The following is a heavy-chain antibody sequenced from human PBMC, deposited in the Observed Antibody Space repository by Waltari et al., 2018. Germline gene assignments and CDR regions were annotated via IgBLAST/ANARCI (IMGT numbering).Heavy chain of an antibody. Sequence: QLQLQESGPGLVKPSETLSLTCTVSGGSISSSSYYWGWIRQPPGKGLEWIGSIYYSGGTYYNPSLKSRVTISVDTSKNQFSLKLSSVTAADTAVYYCATDFLGAFDIWGQGTMVTVSS. CDR1: GGSISSSSYY. J-gene: IGHJ3*02. V-gene: IGHV4-39*07. D-gene: IGHD3-3*01. CDR3: ATDFLGAFDI. CDR2: IYYSGGT.